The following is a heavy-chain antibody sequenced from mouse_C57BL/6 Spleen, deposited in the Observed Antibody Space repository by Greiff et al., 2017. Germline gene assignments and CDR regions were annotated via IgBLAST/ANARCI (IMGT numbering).Heavy chain of an antibody. V-gene: IGHV1-82*01. D-gene: IGHD2-4*01. Sequence: QVQLQQSGPELVKPGASVKISCKASGYAFSSSWMNWVKQRPGKGLEWIGLIYPGDGDTNYNGKFKGKATLTADKSSSTASMQLSSLTSKDSAVDVCARNYDYDWYCDVWGTGTTVTVSS. CDR1: GYAFSSSW. J-gene: IGHJ1*03. CDR2: IYPGDGDT. CDR3: ARNYDYDWYCDV.